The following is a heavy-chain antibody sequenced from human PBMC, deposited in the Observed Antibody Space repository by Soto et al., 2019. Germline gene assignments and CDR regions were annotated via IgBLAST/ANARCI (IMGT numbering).Heavy chain of an antibody. V-gene: IGHV4-38-2*01. D-gene: IGHD2-15*01. J-gene: IGHJ6*02. CDR3: ASSHCSGGSCYSTWGNYYYGMDV. CDR2: IYHSGST. CDR1: GYSISSGYY. Sequence: PSETLSLTCAVSGYSISSGYYWGWIRQPPGKGLEWIGSIYHSGSTYYNPSLKSRVTISVDTSKNQFSLKLSSVTAADTAVYYCASSHCSGGSCYSTWGNYYYGMDVWGQGTTVTVSS.